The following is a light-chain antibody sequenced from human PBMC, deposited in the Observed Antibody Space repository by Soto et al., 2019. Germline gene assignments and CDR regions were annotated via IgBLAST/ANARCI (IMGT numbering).Light chain of an antibody. V-gene: IGKV3-15*01. CDR1: QSISNN. CDR3: QQYDNWPRSLT. J-gene: IGKJ4*01. Sequence: EIVVTQSPATLSVSPGEGATLSCRASQSISNNLAWYQQKPGQAPRLLIYGASTRATDVPGRFSGSGSGTEFTLTISSLQPEDFAVYYCQQYDNWPRSLTFGGGTKVEIK. CDR2: GAS.